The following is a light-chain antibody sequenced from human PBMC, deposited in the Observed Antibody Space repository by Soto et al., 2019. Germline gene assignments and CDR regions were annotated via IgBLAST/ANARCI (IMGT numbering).Light chain of an antibody. CDR2: DVT. Sequence: QSALTQPRSVSGSPGQSVTISCTGTSSDVDDYNYVSWYQQHPDTAPKLMIYDVTKRPSGVPDRFSGSKSGNTASLTISGLQADDEADYYCSSYSSSTTVLFGGGTKLTVL. J-gene: IGLJ2*01. CDR1: SSDVDDYNY. CDR3: SSYSSSTTVL. V-gene: IGLV2-11*01.